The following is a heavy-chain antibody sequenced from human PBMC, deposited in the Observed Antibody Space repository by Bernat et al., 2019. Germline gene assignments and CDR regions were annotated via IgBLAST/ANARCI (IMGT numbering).Heavy chain of an antibody. V-gene: IGHV4-34*01. D-gene: IGHD3-10*01. CDR2: INDRGST. CDR3: AGGPGRGWFDP. Sequence: QVQLQQWGAGLLKPSETLSLTCAVYDGSFSDFAWSWIRQPPGKGLEWIGDINDRGSTRYNPSLKSRVTISVDTSKMQFSLKLRYVTAADTAVYYCAGGPGRGWFDPWGQGTLVTVSS. J-gene: IGHJ5*02. CDR1: DGSFSDFA.